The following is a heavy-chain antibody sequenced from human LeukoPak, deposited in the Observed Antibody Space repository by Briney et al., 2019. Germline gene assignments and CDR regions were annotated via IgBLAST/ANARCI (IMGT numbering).Heavy chain of an antibody. D-gene: IGHD3-16*01. CDR1: GFTFRSYV. CDR2: ISDSGDGT. J-gene: IGHJ5*02. V-gene: IGHV3-23*01. CDR3: AKGAEIDL. Sequence: GGSLRLSCTASGFTFRSYVFSWVRQAPGKGLEWVSAISDSGDGTYYADSVKGRFTISRDNSKNTLYLQMNGLGAEDTAVYYCAKGAEIDLWGQGTLVTVSS.